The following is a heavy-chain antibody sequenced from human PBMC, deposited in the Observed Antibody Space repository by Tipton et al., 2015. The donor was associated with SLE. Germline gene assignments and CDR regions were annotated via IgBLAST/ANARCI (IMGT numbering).Heavy chain of an antibody. V-gene: IGHV4-61*02. D-gene: IGHD3-10*01. CDR2: IFTSRTT. CDR1: GGSISSSDYF. Sequence: TLSLTCTLSGGSISSSDYFWNWIRQPAGKGLEWIGRIFTSRTTDYNPSLNSRVTMSVDASKNQFSLKMTSVTAADTAVYYCARDPRGGDAFDIWGQGTMVTVSS. CDR3: ARDPRGGDAFDI. J-gene: IGHJ3*02.